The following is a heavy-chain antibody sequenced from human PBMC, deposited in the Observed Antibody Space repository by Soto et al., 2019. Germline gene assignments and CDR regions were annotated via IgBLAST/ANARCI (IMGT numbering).Heavy chain of an antibody. CDR3: AKILSYYGMDV. CDR2: ISYDGSNK. Sequence: PVGSLRLSCAASGFTFSSYGMHWVRQAPGKGLEWVAVISYDGSNKYYADSVKGRFTISRDNSKNTLYLQMNSLRAEDTAVYYCAKILSYYGMDVWGQGTTVTVSS. D-gene: IGHD3-9*01. CDR1: GFTFSSYG. V-gene: IGHV3-30*18. J-gene: IGHJ6*02.